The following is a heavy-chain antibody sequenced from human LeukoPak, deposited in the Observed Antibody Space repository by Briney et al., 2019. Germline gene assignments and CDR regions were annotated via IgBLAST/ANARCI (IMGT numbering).Heavy chain of an antibody. D-gene: IGHD3-10*01. J-gene: IGHJ4*02. V-gene: IGHV3-23*01. CDR1: GFTFSTYA. CDR2: ISGSGGST. CDR3: AKEGPMVRDFDY. Sequence: GGSLRLSCAASGFTFSTYAMSWVRQASGKGLEWVSAISGSGGSTYYADSVKGRFTISRDNSKNTLYLQMNSLRAKDTAVYYCAKEGPMVRDFDYWGQGTLVTVSS.